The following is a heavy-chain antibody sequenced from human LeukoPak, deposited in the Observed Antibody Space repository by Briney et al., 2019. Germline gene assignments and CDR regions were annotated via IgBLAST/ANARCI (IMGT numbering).Heavy chain of an antibody. Sequence: GGSLRLSCAASGFTFSSYSMTWVRQAPGKGLEWVSYISSSSSTIYYADSVKGRFTISRDNSKNTLYLQMNSLRAEDTAVYYCARDFAGAPPYYYYGMDVWGQGTTVTVSS. V-gene: IGHV3-48*01. CDR1: GFTFSSYS. CDR3: ARDFAGAPPYYYYGMDV. CDR2: ISSSSSTI. J-gene: IGHJ6*02. D-gene: IGHD3-10*01.